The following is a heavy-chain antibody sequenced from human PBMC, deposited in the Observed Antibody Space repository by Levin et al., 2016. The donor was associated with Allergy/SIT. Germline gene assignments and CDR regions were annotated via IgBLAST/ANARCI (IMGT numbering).Heavy chain of an antibody. J-gene: IGHJ6*02. D-gene: IGHD3-10*01. CDR1: GFTFSSYS. CDR3: ARFYGSGSYYIPNYYYYGMDV. V-gene: IGHV3-21*01. CDR2: ISSSSSYI. Sequence: GESLKISCAASGFTFSSYSMNWVRQAPGKGLEWVSSISSSSSYIYYADSVKGRFTISRDNAKNSLYLQMNSLRAEDTAVYYCARFYGSGSYYIPNYYYYGMDVWGQGTTVTVSS.